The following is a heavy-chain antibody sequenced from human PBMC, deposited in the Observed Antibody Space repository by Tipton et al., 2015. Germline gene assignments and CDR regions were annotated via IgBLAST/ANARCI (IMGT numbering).Heavy chain of an antibody. V-gene: IGHV1-69*06. CDR3: ACGDNGVLLGAGYYYYGLDV. CDR2: IIPTFATS. D-gene: IGHD2-15*01. Sequence: VQLVQSGAEVKKPGSSVKVSCKGSGDILTKYLFSWVRQAPGLGLEWVGGIIPTFATSNYAQKFRGRVTITADTSSSAVHMELSGLTSEDTATYYCACGDNGVLLGAGYYYYGLDVWGQGTTVTVSS. J-gene: IGHJ6*02. CDR1: GDILTKYL.